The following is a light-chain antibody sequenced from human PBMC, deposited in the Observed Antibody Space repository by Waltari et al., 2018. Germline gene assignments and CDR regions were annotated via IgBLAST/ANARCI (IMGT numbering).Light chain of an antibody. J-gene: IGLJ2*01. CDR3: SSYAGSNFVV. CDR2: EVS. Sequence: QSALAQPPSASGSPGQSVTISCTATRSDVGGYNYVSWYQQHPGKAPKLMIYEVSKRPSGVPDRFSGSKSGNTASLTVSGLQAEDEAAYYCSSYAGSNFVVFGGGTKVTVL. V-gene: IGLV2-8*01. CDR1: RSDVGGYNY.